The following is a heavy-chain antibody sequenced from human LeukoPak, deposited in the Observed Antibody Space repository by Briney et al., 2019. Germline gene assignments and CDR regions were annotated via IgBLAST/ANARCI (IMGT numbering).Heavy chain of an antibody. Sequence: GGSLRLSCAASGFTFSSYWMHWVRQAPGKGLVWVSRITSDGSTTSYADSVKGRFTISRDNAKNTLYLQMNSLRVEDTAVYYCARGKSHAFDIWGQGTMVTVSS. CDR3: ARGKSHAFDI. D-gene: IGHD3-10*01. CDR1: GFTFSSYW. V-gene: IGHV3-74*01. CDR2: ITSDGSTT. J-gene: IGHJ3*02.